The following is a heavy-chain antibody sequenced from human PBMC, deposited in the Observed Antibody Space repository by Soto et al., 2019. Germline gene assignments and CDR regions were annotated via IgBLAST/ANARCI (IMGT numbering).Heavy chain of an antibody. D-gene: IGHD3-3*01. Sequence: SETLSLTCTVSGGSFSSSSYYWGWIRQPPGKGLEWIGSIYYIGSTYYNPSLKSRVTISVDTSKNQFSLKLSSVTAADTAVYYCAGLVIDRYYDFWSGYFKWFDPWGQGTLVTVCS. CDR1: GGSFSSSSYY. CDR3: AGLVIDRYYDFWSGYFKWFDP. V-gene: IGHV4-39*01. J-gene: IGHJ5*02. CDR2: IYYIGST.